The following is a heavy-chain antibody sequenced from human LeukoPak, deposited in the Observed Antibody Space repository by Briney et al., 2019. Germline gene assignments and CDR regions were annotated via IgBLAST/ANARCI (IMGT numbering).Heavy chain of an antibody. D-gene: IGHD1-26*01. CDR2: VNESGGT. CDR3: ARGQGATVQQVGKNWFDP. V-gene: IGHV4-34*01. Sequence: SETLSLTCAVYIDSFSNYHWNWIRQTPAKGLEWIGEVNESGGTNISPSLRSRVILSVDTSKNQFSLKLISVTVADTAVYYCARGQGATVQQVGKNWFDPWGKGTRVTVSS. CDR1: IDSFSNYH. J-gene: IGHJ5*02.